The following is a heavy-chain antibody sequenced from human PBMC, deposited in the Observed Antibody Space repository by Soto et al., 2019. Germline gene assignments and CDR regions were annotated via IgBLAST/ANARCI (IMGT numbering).Heavy chain of an antibody. D-gene: IGHD2-2*02. Sequence: QPGGSLRLSCAASGFTFSSYWMSWVRQAPGKGLEWVANMRQDGSEKYYVDSVKGRFTISRDNAKNSLYLQMNSLRAEDTAVYYCARILCSSTSCYTFDYWGQGTLVTVSS. CDR3: ARILCSSTSCYTFDY. CDR1: GFTFSSYW. J-gene: IGHJ4*02. V-gene: IGHV3-7*03. CDR2: MRQDGSEK.